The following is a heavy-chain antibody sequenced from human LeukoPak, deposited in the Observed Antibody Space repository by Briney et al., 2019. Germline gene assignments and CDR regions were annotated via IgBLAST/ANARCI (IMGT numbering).Heavy chain of an antibody. CDR1: GGSISSSSYY. J-gene: IGHJ4*02. V-gene: IGHV4-39*01. Sequence: SETLSLTCTVSGGSISSSSYYWGWIRQPPGKGLEWIGSIYYSGSTYYNPSLKSRVTISVDTSKNQFSLKLSSVTAADTAVYYCASPGGAMGSTFDYWGQGTLVTVSS. CDR3: ASPGGAMGSTFDY. CDR2: IYYSGST. D-gene: IGHD3-16*01.